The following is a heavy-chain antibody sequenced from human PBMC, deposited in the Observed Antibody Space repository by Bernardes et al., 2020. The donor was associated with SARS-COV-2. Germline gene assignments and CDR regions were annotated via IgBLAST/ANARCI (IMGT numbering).Heavy chain of an antibody. CDR2: ISGSGGT. J-gene: IGHJ3*02. V-gene: IGHV3-23*01. CDR3: AREISGWYGRDAFDI. Sequence: GGSLRLSCVTSGFTFTNYAMSWVRQAPGKGLEWVSVISGSGGTSYADSVKGRFTISRDNAKNTLYLQMNSLRAEDTAVYYCAREISGWYGRDAFDIWGQGTMVTVSS. D-gene: IGHD6-19*01. CDR1: GFTFTNYA.